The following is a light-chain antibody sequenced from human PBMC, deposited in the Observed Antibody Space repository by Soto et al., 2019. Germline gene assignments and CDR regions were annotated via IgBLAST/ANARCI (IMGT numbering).Light chain of an antibody. CDR3: QQYYSNPIT. Sequence: DIVMTQSPDSLAVSLGERATINCKSSQSVLSSSDSKNYLAWHQQKPGQPPKLLIYWASTRESGVPERFSGSWSGTDFALTISSLQAEDVAVYYCQQYYSNPITFGQGTRLEIK. J-gene: IGKJ5*01. CDR2: WAS. V-gene: IGKV4-1*01. CDR1: QSVLSSSDSKNY.